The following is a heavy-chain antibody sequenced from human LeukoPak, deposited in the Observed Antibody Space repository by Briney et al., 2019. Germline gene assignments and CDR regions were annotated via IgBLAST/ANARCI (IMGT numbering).Heavy chain of an antibody. J-gene: IGHJ4*02. Sequence: ASVKVSCKASGYTFTNYDINWVRQATGQGLEWMGWMNPNSGNTGYAQKFQGRVTITRNTSMSTAYMELSSLRSEDTAVYYCARGLNLNTRNLGNFLGYWGQGTLVTVSS. CDR2: MNPNSGNT. V-gene: IGHV1-8*03. CDR3: ARGLNLNTRNLGNFLGY. D-gene: IGHD3-3*01. CDR1: GYTFTNYD.